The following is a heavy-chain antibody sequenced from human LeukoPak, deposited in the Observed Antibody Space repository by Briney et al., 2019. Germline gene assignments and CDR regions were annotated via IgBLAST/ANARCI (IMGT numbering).Heavy chain of an antibody. V-gene: IGHV3-11*01. J-gene: IGHJ5*02. CDR2: ISSSGGTI. CDR1: GFTFSDYY. CDR3: ARVPYYYGAAQFDP. D-gene: IGHD3-10*01. Sequence: GGSLRLSCAASGFTFSDYYMSWIRQAPGKGLEWVSYISSSGGTIYYADSVKGRFTISRDNAKNSLYLQMNSLRAEDTAVYYCARVPYYYGAAQFDPWGQGTLVTVSS.